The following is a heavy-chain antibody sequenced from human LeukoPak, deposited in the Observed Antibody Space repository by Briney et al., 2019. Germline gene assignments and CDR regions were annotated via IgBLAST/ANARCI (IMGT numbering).Heavy chain of an antibody. CDR3: ARAAKGWAYIVVVPAAPRANAFDI. J-gene: IGHJ3*02. V-gene: IGHV4-61*02. CDR1: GDSLTNSPYY. Sequence: SETLSLTCTVSGDSLTNSPYYWSWIRQPAGKGLEWIGRIYSGGSTNYNPSLMSRVTMSIDTSKNQFSLKLSSVTAADTAVYYCARAAKGWAYIVVVPAAPRANAFDIWGQGTMVTVSS. CDR2: IYSGGST. D-gene: IGHD2-2*01.